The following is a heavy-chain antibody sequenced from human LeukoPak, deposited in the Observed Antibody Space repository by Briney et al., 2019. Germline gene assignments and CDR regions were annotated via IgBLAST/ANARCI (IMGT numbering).Heavy chain of an antibody. V-gene: IGHV4-31*03. J-gene: IGHJ4*02. CDR2: IYYSGST. D-gene: IGHD3-16*01. CDR1: GGSISSGGYY. CDR3: ARAERLPYYFDY. Sequence: SETLSLTCTVSGGSISSGGYYWSWIRQHPGKGLEWIGYIYYSGSTYYNPSLKSRVTISVDTSKNQFPLKLSSVTAADTAVYYCARAERLPYYFDYWGQGTLVTVSS.